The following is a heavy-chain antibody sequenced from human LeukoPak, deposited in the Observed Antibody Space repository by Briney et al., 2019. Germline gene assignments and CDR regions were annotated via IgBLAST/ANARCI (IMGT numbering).Heavy chain of an antibody. CDR3: ARAYYYDSRLFDY. J-gene: IGHJ4*02. V-gene: IGHV4-61*02. CDR2: IYTSGST. D-gene: IGHD3-22*01. CDR1: GGSISSGIYY. Sequence: SQTLSLTCTVSGGSISSGIYYWSWIRQPAGKGLEWIGRIYTSGSTNYNPSLKSRVTISVDTSKNQFSLKLSSVTAADTAVYYCARAYYYDSRLFDYWGQGTLVTVSS.